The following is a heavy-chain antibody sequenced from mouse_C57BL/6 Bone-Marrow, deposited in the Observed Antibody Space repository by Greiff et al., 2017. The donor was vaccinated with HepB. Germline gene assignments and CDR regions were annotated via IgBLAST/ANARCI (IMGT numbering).Heavy chain of an antibody. CDR3: ARNADDGDDGYFDV. J-gene: IGHJ1*03. V-gene: IGHV1-55*01. Sequence: QVQLQQPGAELVKPGASVKMSCKASGYTFTSYWLTWVKQRPGQGLEWIGDIYPGSGSTNYNEKFKSKATLTIETSSSTAYMQLSSLTSEDSAVYYCARNADDGDDGYFDVWGTGTTVTVSS. CDR2: IYPGSGST. D-gene: IGHD2-2*01. CDR1: GYTFTSYW.